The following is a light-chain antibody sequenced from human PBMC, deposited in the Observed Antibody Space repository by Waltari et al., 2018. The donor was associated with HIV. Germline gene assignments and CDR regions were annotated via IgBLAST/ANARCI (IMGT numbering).Light chain of an antibody. CDR2: STN. V-gene: IGLV8-61*01. J-gene: IGLJ3*02. CDR1: SGSVSTSYY. Sequence: QTVVTPEPSFSVSPGGTVTLTCGLSSGSVSTSYYPSWYQQTPGQAPRTLIYSTNTRSSGFPDRFSGSILGNKAALTITGAQADDESDYYCVLYMGSGIGVFGGGTKLTVL. CDR3: VLYMGSGIGV.